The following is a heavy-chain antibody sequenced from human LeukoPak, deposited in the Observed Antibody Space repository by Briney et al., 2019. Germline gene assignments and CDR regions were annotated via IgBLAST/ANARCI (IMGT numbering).Heavy chain of an antibody. CDR1: GFTFGDYA. V-gene: IGHV3-49*04. J-gene: IGHJ3*02. CDR3: TRGSEWTHAFDI. CDR2: IRSKAYGGTT. D-gene: IGHD3-10*01. Sequence: GGSLRLSCTASGFTFGDYAMSWVRQAPGKGLELVGFIRSKAYGGTTEYAASVKGRFTISRDDSKSIAYLQMNSLQTDDTAVYYCTRGSEWTHAFDIWGQGTMVTVSS.